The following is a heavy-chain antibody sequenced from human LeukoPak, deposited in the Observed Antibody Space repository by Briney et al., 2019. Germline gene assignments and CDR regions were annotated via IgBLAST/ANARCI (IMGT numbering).Heavy chain of an antibody. J-gene: IGHJ6*03. D-gene: IGHD3-16*01. Sequence: GGSLRLSCAASGFSFSDVWMSWVRRAPGKGLEWVGRIKSKTNGGTTDYAAPVKGRFAISRDDSRRSLYLQMNSLNPEDTAVYYCTSPPPGDRYYYYYYMDVWGKGTTVTVSS. CDR3: TSPPPGDRYYYYYYMDV. V-gene: IGHV3-15*01. CDR2: IKSKTNGGTT. CDR1: GFSFSDVW.